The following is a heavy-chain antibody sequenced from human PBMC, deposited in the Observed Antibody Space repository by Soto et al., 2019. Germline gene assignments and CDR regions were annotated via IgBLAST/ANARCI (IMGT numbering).Heavy chain of an antibody. J-gene: IGHJ4*02. CDR2: ISYDGSNK. Sequence: QVQLVESGGGVIQPGRSLRLSCAASGFTFSSNGMHWVRQAPGKGLEWVAVISYDGSNKYYEDSVKGRFTISRDNSKNTLYLQMNSLRAEDTAVYYCAKDGLDGGFDYWGQGTLVTVSS. CDR1: GFTFSSNG. V-gene: IGHV3-30*18. D-gene: IGHD4-17*01. CDR3: AKDGLDGGFDY.